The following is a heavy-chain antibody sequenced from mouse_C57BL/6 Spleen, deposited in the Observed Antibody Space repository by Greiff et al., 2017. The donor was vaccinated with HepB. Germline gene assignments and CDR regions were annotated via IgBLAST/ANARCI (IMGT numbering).Heavy chain of an antibody. CDR2: IDPSDSYT. D-gene: IGHD4-1*01. V-gene: IGHV1-50*01. Sequence: QVQLQQSGAELVKPGASVKLSCKASGYTFTSYWMQWVKQRPGQGLEWIGEIDPSDSYTNYNQKFKGKATLTVDTSSSTAYMQLSSLTSEDSAVYYCARSGRRNWADYWGQGTTLTVSS. J-gene: IGHJ2*01. CDR1: GYTFTSYW. CDR3: ARSGRRNWADY.